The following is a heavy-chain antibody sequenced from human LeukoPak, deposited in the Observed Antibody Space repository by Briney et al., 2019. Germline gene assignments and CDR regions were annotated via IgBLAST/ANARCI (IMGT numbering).Heavy chain of an antibody. J-gene: IGHJ6*02. D-gene: IGHD3-3*01. CDR3: ARGDYDFWSGYYWDYYYGMDV. Sequence: GGSLRLSCAASGFTFSSCAMSWVRQAPGKGLEWVSGISGSGGNTYYADSLKGRFTISRDNSKNTLYLQMNSLRAEDTAVYYCARGDYDFWSGYYWDYYYGMDVWGQGTTVTVSS. CDR2: ISGSGGNT. CDR1: GFTFSSCA. V-gene: IGHV3-23*01.